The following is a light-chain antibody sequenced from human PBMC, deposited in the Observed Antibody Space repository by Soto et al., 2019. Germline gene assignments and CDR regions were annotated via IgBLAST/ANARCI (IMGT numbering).Light chain of an antibody. J-gene: IGKJ2*01. Sequence: EIVLTQSPGSLSLSPGDRATLSCRASQSVRSSSLAWSQQKPGQAPRLLIYGASSRATGIPDRFSGSGSGTDFTLTISRLEPEDFAVYYCQQYGSSPLYTFGQGTKLEIK. CDR3: QQYGSSPLYT. CDR1: QSVRSSS. CDR2: GAS. V-gene: IGKV3-20*01.